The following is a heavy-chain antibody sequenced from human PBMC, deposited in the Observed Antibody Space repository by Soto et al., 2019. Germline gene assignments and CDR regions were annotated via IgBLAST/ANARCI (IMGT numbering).Heavy chain of an antibody. CDR1: GFTFSSYW. V-gene: IGHV3-21*04. CDR3: ARVTKYSSGIDY. Sequence: GGSLRLSCAASGFTFSSYWMSWVRQAPGKGLEWVSYIRSSSTYINYADTVKGRFTISRDNAQNSLYLQMNSLRVDDTAVYYCARVTKYSSGIDYWGQGTLVTVSS. CDR2: IRSSSTYI. J-gene: IGHJ4*02. D-gene: IGHD6-19*01.